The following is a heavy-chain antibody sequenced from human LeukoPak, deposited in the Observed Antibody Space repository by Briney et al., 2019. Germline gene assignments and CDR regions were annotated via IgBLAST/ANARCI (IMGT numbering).Heavy chain of an antibody. CDR3: AKAHSSGWYSFDS. J-gene: IGHJ4*02. D-gene: IGHD6-19*01. V-gene: IGHV3-30*18. Sequence: PGGSLRLSCAASGFTFSNYAMHWVRQAPGKGLEWVAVLSSDGSNKYYADSVRGRFTISRDNSKNTLYLQMNRLRAEDTAVYYCAKAHSSGWYSFDSWGQGTLVTVSS. CDR2: LSSDGSNK. CDR1: GFTFSNYA.